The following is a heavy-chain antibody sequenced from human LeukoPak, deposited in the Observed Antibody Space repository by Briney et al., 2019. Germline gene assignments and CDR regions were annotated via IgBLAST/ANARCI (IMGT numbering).Heavy chain of an antibody. CDR3: ARDRAMTRGLIPLDY. D-gene: IGHD3-10*01. CDR1: GYTFTTYY. CDR2: INPSGGST. Sequence: ASVKVSCKASGYTFTTYYMHWVRQAPGQGLEWMGIINPSGGSTRYAQKFQGRVTLTCDTSTSTVYMELSSLTSDDTAVYFCARDRAMTRGLIPLDYWGQGTQVTVSS. J-gene: IGHJ4*02. V-gene: IGHV1-46*01.